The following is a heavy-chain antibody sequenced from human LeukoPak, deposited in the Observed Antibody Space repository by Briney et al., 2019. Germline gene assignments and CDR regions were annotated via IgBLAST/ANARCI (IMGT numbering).Heavy chain of an antibody. CDR3: ARVRYSSGWIDY. CDR2: MYHGGST. Sequence: SETLSLTCTVSGYSIISGFHWGWIRQPPGKGLEWIASMYHGGSTYYNPSLKSRVTISVDTSKNQFSLKVSSVTAADTAVYYCARVRYSSGWIDYWGQGTLVTVSS. V-gene: IGHV4-38-2*02. CDR1: GYSIISGFH. D-gene: IGHD6-19*01. J-gene: IGHJ4*02.